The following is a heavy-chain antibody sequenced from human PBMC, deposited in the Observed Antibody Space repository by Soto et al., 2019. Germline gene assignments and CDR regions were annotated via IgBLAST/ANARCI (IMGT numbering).Heavy chain of an antibody. J-gene: IGHJ6*02. Sequence: GASVKVSCKTSGYAFTDYYLQWVRQAPGQGLEWMGWINPNTGDTNYAQNFQGRVIMTRDTSISTAYMEVSRLTSDDTAVYYCARERAVGIGMDAWGQGTTVTVSS. V-gene: IGHV1-2*02. CDR2: INPNTGDT. CDR3: ARERAVGIGMDA. CDR1: GYAFTDYY. D-gene: IGHD6-19*01.